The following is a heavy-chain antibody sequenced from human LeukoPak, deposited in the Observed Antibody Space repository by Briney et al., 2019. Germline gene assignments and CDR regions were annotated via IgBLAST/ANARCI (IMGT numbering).Heavy chain of an antibody. Sequence: SETLSLTCAVYGGSFSGYYWSWIRQPPGKGLEWIGEINHSGSTNYNPSLKSRVTISVDTSNNQFSLKLSSVAAADTAVYFCAMSTVTTRGYFDFWGQGILVTVSS. J-gene: IGHJ4*02. V-gene: IGHV4-34*01. CDR2: INHSGST. D-gene: IGHD4-17*01. CDR3: AMSTVTTRGYFDF. CDR1: GGSFSGYY.